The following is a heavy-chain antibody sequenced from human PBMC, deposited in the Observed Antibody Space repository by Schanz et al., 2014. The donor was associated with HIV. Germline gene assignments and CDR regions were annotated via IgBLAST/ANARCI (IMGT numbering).Heavy chain of an antibody. D-gene: IGHD3-16*01. CDR3: ARHLPGGLFSPFNF. CDR2: IIHIFGTT. J-gene: IGHJ4*02. CDR1: GGTFSSDA. Sequence: QVQLVQSGAEVKKPGSSVKVSCKASGGTFSSDAFIWVRQAPGQGLEWMGGIIHIFGTTNYAPKFQGRVTINVDESTSTAYMELSSLRSEDTAIYYCARHLPGGLFSPFNFWGQGTLVTVSS. V-gene: IGHV1-69*01.